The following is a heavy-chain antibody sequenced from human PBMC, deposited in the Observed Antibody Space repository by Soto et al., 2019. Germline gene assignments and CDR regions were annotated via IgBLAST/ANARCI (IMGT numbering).Heavy chain of an antibody. D-gene: IGHD6-6*01. V-gene: IGHV3-33*01. CDR3: ARDLRSSVKQLRSYYYYGMDV. CDR2: IWYDGSNK. J-gene: IGHJ6*02. Sequence: GGSLRLSCAASGFTFSSYGMHWVRQAPGKGLEWVAVIWYDGSNKYYADSVKGRFTISRDNSKNTLYLQMNSLRAEDTAVYYCARDLRSSVKQLRSYYYYGMDVWGQGTTVTVSS. CDR1: GFTFSSYG.